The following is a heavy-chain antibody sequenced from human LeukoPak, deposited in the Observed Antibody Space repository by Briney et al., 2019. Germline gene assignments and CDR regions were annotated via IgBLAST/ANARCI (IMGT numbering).Heavy chain of an antibody. CDR3: ARDDYQLGSYYYGMDV. CDR1: GFTFSSYW. CDR2: IKHDGIEK. V-gene: IGHV3-7*01. D-gene: IGHD2-2*01. J-gene: IGHJ6*02. Sequence: GGSLRLSCAGSGFTFSSYWMTWVRQAPGKGLEWVANIKHDGIEKYYVDSVRGRFTISRDNAQNSLYLQMNSLRAEDTAVYYCARDDYQLGSYYYGMDVWGQGTTVTVSS.